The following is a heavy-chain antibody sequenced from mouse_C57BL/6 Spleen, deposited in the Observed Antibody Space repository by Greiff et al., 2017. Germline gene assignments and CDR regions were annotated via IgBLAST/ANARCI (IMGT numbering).Heavy chain of an antibody. CDR3: ARRGDGYYFDY. CDR1: GYSITSGYY. CDR2: ISYDGSN. D-gene: IGHD2-3*01. V-gene: IGHV3-6*01. J-gene: IGHJ2*01. Sequence: EVKLQESGPGLVKPSQSLSLTCSVTGYSITSGYYWNWIRQFPGNKLEWMGYISYDGSNNYNPSLKNRISITRDTSKNQCFLKLNSVTTEDTATYYCARRGDGYYFDYWGQGTTLTVSS.